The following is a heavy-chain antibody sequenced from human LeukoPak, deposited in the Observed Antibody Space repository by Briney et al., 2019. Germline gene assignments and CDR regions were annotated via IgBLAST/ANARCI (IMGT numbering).Heavy chain of an antibody. CDR3: ARARGYSGSYFYYSASYYYYYMDV. CDR1: GFTFSDYY. V-gene: IGHV3-20*04. J-gene: IGHJ6*03. D-gene: IGHD1-26*01. Sequence: GGSLRLSCAASGFTFSDYYMSWIRQAPGKGLEWVSGINRNGGSTGYADSVKGRFTISRDNAKNSLYLQMNSLRAEDTALYYCARARGYSGSYFYYSASYYYYYMDVWGKGTTVTVSS. CDR2: INRNGGST.